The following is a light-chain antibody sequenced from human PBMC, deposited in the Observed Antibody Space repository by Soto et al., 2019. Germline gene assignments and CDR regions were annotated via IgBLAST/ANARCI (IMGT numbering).Light chain of an antibody. Sequence: QSVLTQATSVSGTPGQRVTISCSGSRSNIGSNTVNWYQQLPGTAPKLLIFNINQRPSGVPDRFSGSKSGTSASLAISGLQSEDEADYYCAAWDDSLNGSLVFGGGTKLTVL. CDR3: AAWDDSLNGSLV. CDR2: NIN. CDR1: RSNIGSNT. J-gene: IGLJ2*01. V-gene: IGLV1-44*01.